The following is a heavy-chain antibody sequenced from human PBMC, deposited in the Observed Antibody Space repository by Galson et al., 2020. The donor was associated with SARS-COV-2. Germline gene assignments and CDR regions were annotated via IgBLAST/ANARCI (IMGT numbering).Heavy chain of an antibody. CDR1: GFTFSSYE. V-gene: IGHV3-48*03. CDR2: ISSSGSTI. D-gene: IGHD3-22*01. CDR3: ARDIQGMDYYDSSGYYYGLDY. Sequence: GGSLRLSCAASGFTFSSYEMNWVRQAPGKGLEWVSYISSSGSTIYYADSVKGRFTISRDNAKNSLYLQMNSLRAEDTAVYYCARDIQGMDYYDSSGYYYGLDYWGQGTLVTVSS. J-gene: IGHJ4*02.